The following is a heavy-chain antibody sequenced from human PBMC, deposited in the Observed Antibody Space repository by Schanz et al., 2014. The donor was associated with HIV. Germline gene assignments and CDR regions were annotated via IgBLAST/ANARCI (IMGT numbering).Heavy chain of an antibody. Sequence: QVQLVESGGGVVQPGMSLTLSCAASGFTFSNFGMHWVRQAPGKGLEWVALISYDGSNKYYSDSVKGRFTISRDNSRNTLYLEMNSLRADDTAVYYCARDRMETVVSYYYYYGMDVWGQGTTVIVSS. CDR2: ISYDGSNK. V-gene: IGHV3-30*03. J-gene: IGHJ6*02. CDR3: ARDRMETVVSYYYYYGMDV. CDR1: GFTFSNFG. D-gene: IGHD2-15*01.